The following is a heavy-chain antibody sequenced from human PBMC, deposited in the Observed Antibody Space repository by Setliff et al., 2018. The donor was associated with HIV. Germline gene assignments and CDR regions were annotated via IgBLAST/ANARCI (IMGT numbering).Heavy chain of an antibody. CDR3: AREIGDYYDSSGYYPPTDYYYGMDV. V-gene: IGHV1-18*01. J-gene: IGHJ6*02. CDR2: ISAYNGNT. D-gene: IGHD3-22*01. Sequence: SVKVSCKASGYTFTSYDISWVRQAPGQGLEWMGWISAYNGNTNYAQKLQGRVTITTDTSTSTAYMELRSLRSDDTAVYYCAREIGDYYDSSGYYPPTDYYYGMDVWGQGTTVTVSS. CDR1: GYTFTSYD.